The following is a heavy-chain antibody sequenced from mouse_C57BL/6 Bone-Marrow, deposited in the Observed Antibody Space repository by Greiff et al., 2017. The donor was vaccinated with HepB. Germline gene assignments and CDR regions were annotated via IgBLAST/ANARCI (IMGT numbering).Heavy chain of an antibody. D-gene: IGHD2-2*01. J-gene: IGHJ4*01. CDR1: GFTFNTYA. V-gene: IGHV10-3*01. CDR2: IRSKRSKYAT. Sequence: EVQVVESGGGLVQPKGSLKLSCAASGFTFNTYAMHWVRQAPGKGLEWVARIRSKRSKYATYYADSVKDRFTISRDDSQSMLYLQMNNLKTEDTAMYYCVRGGVYYGYDGAMDYWGQGTSVTVSS. CDR3: VRGGVYYGYDGAMDY.